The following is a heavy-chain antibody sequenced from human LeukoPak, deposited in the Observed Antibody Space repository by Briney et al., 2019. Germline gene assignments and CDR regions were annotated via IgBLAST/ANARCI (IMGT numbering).Heavy chain of an antibody. D-gene: IGHD6-25*01. CDR2: ISSTGAYI. V-gene: IGHV3-21*01. CDR3: ARVSANPYSRGYYHFDY. CDR1: GFAFNTYT. J-gene: IGHJ4*02. Sequence: GGSLRLSCAASGFAFNTYTMNWVRQTPGKGLEWVSSISSTGAYIYHADSMDGRFTVSRDNARNLLYLHMNSLRAEDSAMYFCARVSANPYSRGYYHFDYWGQGTLVTVSS.